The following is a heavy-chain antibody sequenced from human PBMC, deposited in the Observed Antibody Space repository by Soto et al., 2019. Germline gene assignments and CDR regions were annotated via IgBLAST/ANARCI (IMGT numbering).Heavy chain of an antibody. CDR3: VRDSGNGWKDY. J-gene: IGHJ4*02. V-gene: IGHV4-4*02. CDR1: GGSISSTNW. CDR2: IDDSGST. D-gene: IGHD6-19*01. Sequence: QVQLQESGPGLVKPSGTLSLTCAVSGGSISSTNWWNWVRQPPGKGLEWIGEIDDSGSTNYNPSLKSRVTMSVDKPKNQFSRKLSSVTAADTAVYYCVRDSGNGWKDYWGQGTLVTVSS.